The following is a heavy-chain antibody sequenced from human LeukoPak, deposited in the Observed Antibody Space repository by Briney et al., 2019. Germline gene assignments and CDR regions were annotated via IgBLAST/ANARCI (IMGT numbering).Heavy chain of an antibody. J-gene: IGHJ4*02. CDR1: GTTFSSYS. V-gene: IGHV3-48*01. Sequence: GGSLRLSCVASGTTFSSYSMNWVRQAPGKGLEWVVKGRFTISRDNAKNSLYLQMNSLRAEDTAVYYCARDQGGVGYWGQGTLVTVSS. CDR3: ARDQGGVGY. D-gene: IGHD3-16*01.